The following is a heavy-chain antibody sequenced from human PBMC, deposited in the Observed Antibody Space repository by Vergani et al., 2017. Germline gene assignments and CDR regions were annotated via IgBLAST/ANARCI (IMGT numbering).Heavy chain of an antibody. Sequence: QVQLVESGGGLVKPGGSLRLSCAASGFTFSDYYMSWIRQAPGKGLEWVSYISSSSSYTNYADSVKGRFTISRDNAKNSLYLQMNSLRAEDTAVYYCARGLRRFWSGPIKAFDIWGQGTMVTVSS. CDR1: GFTFSDYY. D-gene: IGHD3-3*01. V-gene: IGHV3-11*06. J-gene: IGHJ3*02. CDR3: ARGLRRFWSGPIKAFDI. CDR2: ISSSSSYT.